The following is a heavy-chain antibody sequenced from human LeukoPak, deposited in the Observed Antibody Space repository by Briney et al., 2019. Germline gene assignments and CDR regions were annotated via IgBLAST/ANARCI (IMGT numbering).Heavy chain of an antibody. CDR3: ASSTGDKYSSSWGAFDI. Sequence: PGGSLRLSCAASGFTFSSYGMHWVRQAPAKGREGVAFIRYDGSNKYYADSVKGRFTISRDNSKNTLYLQMNSLRAEDTAVYYCASSTGDKYSSSWGAFDIWGQGQWSPSLQ. J-gene: IGHJ3*02. V-gene: IGHV3-30*02. D-gene: IGHD6-6*01. CDR1: GFTFSSYG. CDR2: IRYDGSNK.